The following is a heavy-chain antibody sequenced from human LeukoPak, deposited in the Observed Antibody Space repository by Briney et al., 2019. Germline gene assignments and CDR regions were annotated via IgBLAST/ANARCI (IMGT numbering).Heavy chain of an antibody. CDR2: IYYSGSA. J-gene: IGHJ6*02. V-gene: IGHV4-61*01. CDR1: GGSISSSSYY. D-gene: IGHD3-16*01. Sequence: SETLSLTCSVSGGSISSSSYYWSWIRQPPGKGLEWIGYIYYSGSANYNPSLKSRVTISVDTSKNQFSLKLSSVTAADTAVYYCALARDSYRLPPYYYGMDVWGQGTTVTVSS. CDR3: ALARDSYRLPPYYYGMDV.